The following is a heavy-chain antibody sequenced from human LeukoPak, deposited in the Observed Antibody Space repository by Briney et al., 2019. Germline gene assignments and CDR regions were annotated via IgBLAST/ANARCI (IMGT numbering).Heavy chain of an antibody. J-gene: IGHJ4*02. CDR2: IIPIFGTA. D-gene: IGHD3-3*01. V-gene: IGHV1-69*05. CDR1: GGTFSSYA. CDR3: ARDRAPDIYYDFWSGLDY. Sequence: SVKVSCKASGGTFSSYAISWVGQAPGQGLEWMGGIIPIFGTANYAQKFQGRVTITTDESTSTAYMELSSLRSEDTAVYYCARDRAPDIYYDFWSGLDYWGQGTLVTVSS.